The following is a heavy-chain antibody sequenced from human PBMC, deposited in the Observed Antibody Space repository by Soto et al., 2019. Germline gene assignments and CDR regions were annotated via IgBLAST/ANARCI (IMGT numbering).Heavy chain of an antibody. D-gene: IGHD2-8*02. J-gene: IGHJ3*02. Sequence: SLRLSCAASGFTCSSYDMSWVRQAPGKGLEWVSTILVGGSTHYPDSVKGRFTISRDNYKNTVFLQMNSLTAGETAVYYCAKATATGGGAFDICGQGKIVTVSS. V-gene: IGHV3-23*01. CDR2: ILVGGST. CDR1: GFTCSSYD. CDR3: AKATATGGGAFDI.